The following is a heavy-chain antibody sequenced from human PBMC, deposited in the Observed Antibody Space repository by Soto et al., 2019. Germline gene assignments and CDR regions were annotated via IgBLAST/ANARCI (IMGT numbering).Heavy chain of an antibody. Sequence: LSYAASGFTISSYWMSLVRQARGEGLEWVANIKQDGSEKYYVDSVKGRFTISRDNAKNSLYLQMNSLRAEDTAVSYCARDYIMGATPLDAFDIWGQGTMVTV. J-gene: IGHJ3*02. CDR2: IKQDGSEK. CDR3: ARDYIMGATPLDAFDI. CDR1: GFTISSYW. V-gene: IGHV3-7*01. D-gene: IGHD1-26*01.